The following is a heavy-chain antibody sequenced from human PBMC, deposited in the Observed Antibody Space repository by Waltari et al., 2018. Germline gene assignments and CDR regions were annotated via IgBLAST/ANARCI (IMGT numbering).Heavy chain of an antibody. Sequence: QVQLQESGPGLVKPSETLSLTCTVSGGSISSYYWSWIRKHAGKGLEWIGRIYTSGSTNYDPSLKSRVTMSVDTSKNHFSLKLSSVTAADTAVYYCARVPRGIAGIGGWFDPWGQGTLVTVSS. CDR2: IYTSGST. CDR3: ARVPRGIAGIGGWFDP. J-gene: IGHJ5*02. D-gene: IGHD6-13*01. CDR1: GGSISSYY. V-gene: IGHV4-4*07.